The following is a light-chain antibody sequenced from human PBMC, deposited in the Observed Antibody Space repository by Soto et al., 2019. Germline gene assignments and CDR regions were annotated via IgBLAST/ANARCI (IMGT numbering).Light chain of an antibody. CDR2: EVS. V-gene: IGLV2-14*01. CDR1: SSDLGGYNY. Sequence: QSALTQPASVSGSPGQSITISCTGTSSDLGGYNYVSWYQQHPGKAPKLMIYEVSNRPSGVSNRFSGSKSGNTASLTISGLQAEDEADYYCSSYTSANNVVFGGGTQLTVL. J-gene: IGLJ2*01. CDR3: SSYTSANNVV.